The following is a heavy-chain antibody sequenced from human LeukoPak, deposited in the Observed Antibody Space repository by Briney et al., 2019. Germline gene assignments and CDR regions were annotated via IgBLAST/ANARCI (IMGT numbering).Heavy chain of an antibody. D-gene: IGHD2-2*01. CDR1: GYSISSGYY. CDR2: IYHSGST. CDR3: ARGLGTSWDYFDY. Sequence: SETLSLTCTVSGYSISSGYYWGWIRQPPGKGLEWIGSIYHSGSTYYNPSLKSRVTISVDTSKNQFSLKLSSVTAADTAVYYCARGLGTSWDYFDYWGQGTLVTVSS. V-gene: IGHV4-38-2*02. J-gene: IGHJ4*02.